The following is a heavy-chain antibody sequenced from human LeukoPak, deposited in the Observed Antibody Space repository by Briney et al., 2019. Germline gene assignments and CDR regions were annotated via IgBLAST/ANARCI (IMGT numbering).Heavy chain of an antibody. V-gene: IGHV3-23*01. Sequence: HSGGSLRLSCAVSGFTFSSYAMNWVRQAPGKGLEWVSGISGGGGMTYYADSVMGRFTISRDYSKNTLYLQMNSLTAEDTAVYYCATRQSGYHFDYWGQGTPGHRLL. CDR2: ISGGGGMT. D-gene: IGHD3-3*01. CDR1: GFTFSSYA. J-gene: IGHJ4*02. CDR3: ATRQSGYHFDY.